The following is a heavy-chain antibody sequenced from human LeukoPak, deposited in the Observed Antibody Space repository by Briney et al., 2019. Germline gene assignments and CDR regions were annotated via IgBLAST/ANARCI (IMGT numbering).Heavy chain of an antibody. Sequence: PGASVKVSCKASGGTFSSYAISWVRQAPGQALEWMGRIIPIFGTANYAQKFQGRVTITTDESTSTAYMELSSLRSEDTAVYYCAREGYSSGCFDYWGQGTLVTVSS. CDR1: GGTFSSYA. D-gene: IGHD6-19*01. CDR3: AREGYSSGCFDY. J-gene: IGHJ4*02. V-gene: IGHV1-69*05. CDR2: IIPIFGTA.